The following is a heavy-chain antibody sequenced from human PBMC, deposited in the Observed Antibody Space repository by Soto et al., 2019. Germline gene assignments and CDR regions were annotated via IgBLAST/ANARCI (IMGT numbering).Heavy chain of an antibody. J-gene: IGHJ4*01. CDR2: MYYDGST. V-gene: IGHV4-39*01. Sequence: SDTLSLTFTVSGTSISSVGTFWGWIRQSPGKGLEWMGNMYYDGSTNYNPSLKSRVSMSVDTSKNEISLTLTAMTAADTAVYYCARRRYSYGNYYLDXWGHGTLVTVSX. D-gene: IGHD5-18*01. CDR1: GTSISSVGTF. CDR3: ARRRYSYGNYYLDX.